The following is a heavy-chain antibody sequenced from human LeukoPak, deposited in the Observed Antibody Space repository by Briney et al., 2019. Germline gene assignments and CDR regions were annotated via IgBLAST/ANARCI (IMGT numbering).Heavy chain of an antibody. J-gene: IGHJ4*02. CDR3: ARKATRRGYFDY. D-gene: IGHD1-26*01. CDR1: GFTFSSYA. Sequence: GGSLRLSCAASGFTFSSYAMSWVRQAPGKGLEWVSAISGSGGSIYYADSVKGRFTISRDNSKNTLYLQMNSLRAEDTAVYYCARKATRRGYFDYWGQGTLVTVSS. V-gene: IGHV3-23*01. CDR2: ISGSGGSI.